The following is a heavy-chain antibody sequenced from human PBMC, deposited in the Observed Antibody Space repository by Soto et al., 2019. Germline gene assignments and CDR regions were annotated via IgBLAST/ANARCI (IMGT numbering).Heavy chain of an antibody. CDR3: AKDIERYTYGACDY. Sequence: QVQLVESGGAVVQPGKSLRLSCAASGFTFSSYGMYWVRQAPGKGLEWVAAIAYDGSNKYHGDSVKGRFTISRDNSKNTLYLQMNSLRVEDTAVYYCAKDIERYTYGACDYWGQGALVTVSS. CDR2: IAYDGSNK. V-gene: IGHV3-30*18. CDR1: GFTFSSYG. J-gene: IGHJ4*02. D-gene: IGHD5-18*01.